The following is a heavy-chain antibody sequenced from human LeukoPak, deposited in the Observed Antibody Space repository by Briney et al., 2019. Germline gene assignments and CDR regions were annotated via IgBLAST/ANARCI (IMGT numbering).Heavy chain of an antibody. J-gene: IGHJ3*02. D-gene: IGHD1-1*01. CDR3: ARDILLEDAFDI. Sequence: PSETLSLTCAVSGVSISSGGYSWSWIRQPPGKGLEWIGYIYHSGSTYYNPSLKSRVTISVDRSKNQFSLKLSSVTAADTAVYYCARDILLEDAFDIWGQGTMVTVSS. V-gene: IGHV4-30-2*01. CDR2: IYHSGST. CDR1: GVSISSGGYS.